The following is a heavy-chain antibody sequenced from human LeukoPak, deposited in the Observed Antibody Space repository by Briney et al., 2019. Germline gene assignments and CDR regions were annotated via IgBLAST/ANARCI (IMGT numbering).Heavy chain of an antibody. D-gene: IGHD6-6*01. V-gene: IGHV4-39*01. CDR1: GFTFSSYSMN. J-gene: IGHJ4*02. CDR3: ARLADFASYYFDY. CDR2: IYYSGST. Sequence: GSLRLSCAASGFTFSSYSMNWVRQPPGKGLEWIGSIYYSGSTYYNPSLKSRVTISVDTSKNQFSLKLSSVTAADTAVYYCARLADFASYYFDYWGQGTLVTVSS.